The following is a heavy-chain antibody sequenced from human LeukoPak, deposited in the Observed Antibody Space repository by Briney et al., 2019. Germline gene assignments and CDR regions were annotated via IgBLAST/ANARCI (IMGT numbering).Heavy chain of an antibody. J-gene: IGHJ5*01. Sequence: SETLSLTCTVSGGSISSFYWSWTRQPPGKGLEWIGYIYSTGGTTHNPSLKSRVTLSVDTSKNQLSLSLRSVTAADTALYFCARHVLSCRGRSCYPNWFDSWGQGILVTVSS. V-gene: IGHV4-59*08. CDR3: ARHVLSCRGRSCYPNWFDS. CDR1: GGSISSFY. D-gene: IGHD2-15*01. CDR2: IYSTGGT.